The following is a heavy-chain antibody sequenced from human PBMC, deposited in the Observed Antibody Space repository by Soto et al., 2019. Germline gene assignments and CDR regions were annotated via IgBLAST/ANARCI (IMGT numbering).Heavy chain of an antibody. J-gene: IGHJ4*02. V-gene: IGHV4-59*01. CDR1: GGSISSYC. CDR2: IYFSGSG. CDR3: ARHIASQHCSGGSCYGPFDY. D-gene: IGHD2-15*01. Sequence: PSETLSLTCTVSGGSISSYCWSWIRQPPGKGLEYIGYIYFSGSGNYNPSLKSRLTISLDTSKNQFSLKLSSVTAADTAVYYCARHIASQHCSGGSCYGPFDYWGQGTPVTVSS.